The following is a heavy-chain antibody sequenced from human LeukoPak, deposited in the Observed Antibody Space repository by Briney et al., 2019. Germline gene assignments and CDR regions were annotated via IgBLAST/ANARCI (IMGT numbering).Heavy chain of an antibody. CDR1: GYTFTGYY. Sequence: ASVKVSCKASGYTFTGYYMHWVRQAPGQGLEWMGWINPNSGGTNYAQKFQGRVTMTRDTSISTAYMELSRLRSDDTAVYYCARGNAPSMAAAGTRDDAFDIWGQGTMVTVSS. V-gene: IGHV1-2*02. CDR2: INPNSGGT. D-gene: IGHD6-13*01. CDR3: ARGNAPSMAAAGTRDDAFDI. J-gene: IGHJ3*02.